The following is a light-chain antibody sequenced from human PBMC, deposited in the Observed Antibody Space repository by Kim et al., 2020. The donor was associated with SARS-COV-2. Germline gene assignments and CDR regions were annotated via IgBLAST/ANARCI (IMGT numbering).Light chain of an antibody. CDR1: STDLATYNL. V-gene: IGLV2-23*02. CDR3: SSYAGPRTYV. CDR2: EVT. J-gene: IGLJ1*01. Sequence: GQSITISCTVTSTDLATYNLVSWYQQPPGKAPKLLIFEVTKRPSGVSTRFSASMSGNTASLTISGLQAEGEADYYCSSYAGPRTYVFATGTKVTVL.